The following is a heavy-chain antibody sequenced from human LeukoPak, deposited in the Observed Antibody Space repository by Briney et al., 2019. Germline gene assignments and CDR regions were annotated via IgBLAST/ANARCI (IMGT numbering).Heavy chain of an antibody. Sequence: SETLSLTCAVYGGSFSGYYWSWIRQPPGKGLEWIGEINHSGSTNYNPSLKSRVTISVDTSKNQFSLKLSSVTAADTTVYYCARGLGIVGATNALHFDYWGQGTLVTASS. D-gene: IGHD1-26*01. V-gene: IGHV4-34*01. CDR1: GGSFSGYY. CDR3: ARGLGIVGATNALHFDY. J-gene: IGHJ4*02. CDR2: INHSGST.